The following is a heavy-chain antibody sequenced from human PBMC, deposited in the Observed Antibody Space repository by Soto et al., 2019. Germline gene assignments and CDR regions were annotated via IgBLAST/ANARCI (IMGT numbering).Heavy chain of an antibody. D-gene: IGHD3-10*01. V-gene: IGHV1-18*01. CDR2: ISAYNGNT. Sequence: ASVKVSCKASGYTFTSYGISWLRQAPGQGLEWMGWISAYNGNTNYAQKLQGRVTMTTDTSTSTAYMELRSLRSDDTAVYYCARNESPDMVRGVIITWGWFDPWGQGTLVTVSS. CDR3: ARNESPDMVRGVIITWGWFDP. J-gene: IGHJ5*02. CDR1: GYTFTSYG.